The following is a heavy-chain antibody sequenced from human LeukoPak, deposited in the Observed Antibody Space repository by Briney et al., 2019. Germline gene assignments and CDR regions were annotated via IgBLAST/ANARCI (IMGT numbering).Heavy chain of an antibody. CDR3: ARDTKYAFDN. V-gene: IGHV3-48*01. CDR2: IGISSGTT. D-gene: IGHD2-2*01. Sequence: GGSLRLSCAASGFTFSSYSMNWVRQAPGKGLEWISYIGISSGTTKYADSVKGRFTISGDKAKNSLYLQMNSLRAEDTAVYYCARDTKYAFDNWGQGTLVTVSS. J-gene: IGHJ4*02. CDR1: GFTFSSYS.